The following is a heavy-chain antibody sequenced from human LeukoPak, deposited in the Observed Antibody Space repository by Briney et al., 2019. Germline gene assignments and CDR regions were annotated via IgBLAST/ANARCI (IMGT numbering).Heavy chain of an antibody. CDR1: GFTFSSYA. Sequence: GGSLRLSCAVSGFTFSSYAMHWVRQAPGKGLEWVAYIRNDGSVKYYADSVKGRFTISRDNSKNTLYVQMNSLRGEDTAVYRCVKDGSDYDFDQWGQGTLVTVSS. V-gene: IGHV3-30*02. CDR2: IRNDGSVK. CDR3: VKDGSDYDFDQ. J-gene: IGHJ4*02. D-gene: IGHD4-17*01.